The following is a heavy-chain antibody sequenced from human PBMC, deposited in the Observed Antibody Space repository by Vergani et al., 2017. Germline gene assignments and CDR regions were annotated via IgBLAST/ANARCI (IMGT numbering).Heavy chain of an antibody. CDR1: GFTFDDYA. V-gene: IGHV3-9*01. CDR3: AKNVAAPSRLQYPTGGVT. D-gene: IGHD4-11*01. CDR2: ISWNSGSI. Sequence: EVQLVESGGGLVQPGRSLRLSCAASGFTFDDYAMHWVRQAPGKGLEWVSGISWNSGSIGYADSVKGRFTISRDNAKNSLYLQMNRLRGEDTALYYCAKNVAAPSRLQYPTGGVTWGQGTLVTVSS. J-gene: IGHJ4*02.